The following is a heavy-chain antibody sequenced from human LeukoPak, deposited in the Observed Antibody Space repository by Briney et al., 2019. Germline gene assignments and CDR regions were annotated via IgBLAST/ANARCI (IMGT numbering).Heavy chain of an antibody. CDR2: IVPIFRSA. J-gene: IGHJ5*02. Sequence: ASVKVSCKASGGTFSTYAISWVRQAPGQGLEWMGGIVPIFRSANYAQKFQGRVTITADESTSTAYMEVSSLRSEDTAVYYCARDQRITIFGVAPWFDPWGQGTLVTVSS. V-gene: IGHV1-69*13. CDR1: GGTFSTYA. D-gene: IGHD3-3*01. CDR3: ARDQRITIFGVAPWFDP.